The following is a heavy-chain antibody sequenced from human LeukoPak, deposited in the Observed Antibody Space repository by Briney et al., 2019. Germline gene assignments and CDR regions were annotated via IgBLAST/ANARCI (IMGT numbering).Heavy chain of an antibody. J-gene: IGHJ4*02. D-gene: IGHD5-18*01. CDR3: ATILQSEYTYGHPFHY. Sequence: PSETLSLTCTVSGGSISSYYWSWIRQPPGKGLEWIGYIYYSGSTNYNPSLESRVTISVDTSKSQFSLKLSSVTAADTAVYYCATILQSEYTYGHPFHYWGQGTLVTVSS. CDR2: IYYSGST. V-gene: IGHV4-59*01. CDR1: GGSISSYY.